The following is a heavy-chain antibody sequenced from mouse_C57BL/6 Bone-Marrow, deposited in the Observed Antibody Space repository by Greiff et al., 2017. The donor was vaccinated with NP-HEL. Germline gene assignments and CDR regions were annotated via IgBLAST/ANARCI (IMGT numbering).Heavy chain of an antibody. Sequence: EVKLMESGGDLVKPGGSLKLSCAASGFTFSSYGMSWVRQTPDQRLEWVATISRGGSYTYYPDSVKGRFTLSRDNAKNTLYLQMSSLKSEDTAMYYCARHGRRTWFAYWGQGTLVTVSA. V-gene: IGHV5-6*01. CDR1: GFTFSSYG. CDR2: ISRGGSYT. CDR3: ARHGRRTWFAY. J-gene: IGHJ3*01.